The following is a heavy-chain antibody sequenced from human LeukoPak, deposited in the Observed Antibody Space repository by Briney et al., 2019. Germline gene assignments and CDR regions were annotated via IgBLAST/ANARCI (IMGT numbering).Heavy chain of an antibody. CDR1: GFTFSSYW. J-gene: IGHJ4*02. V-gene: IGHV3-7*01. D-gene: IGHD3-3*01. CDR3: ARKGEWSYNDY. CDR2: IKEDGSEK. Sequence: GGSLRLSCAASGFTFSSYWMTWVRQAPGKGLEWVANIKEDGSEKYYVDSVKGPFTLSRDNAKNSLYLQMNSLRAEDTAVYYCARKGEWSYNDYWGQGTLVTVSS.